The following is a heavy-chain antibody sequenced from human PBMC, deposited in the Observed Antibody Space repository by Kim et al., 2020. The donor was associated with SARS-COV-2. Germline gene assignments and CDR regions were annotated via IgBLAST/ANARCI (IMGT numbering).Heavy chain of an antibody. D-gene: IGHD5-12*01. J-gene: IGHJ4*02. V-gene: IGHV5-51*01. CDR3: ARILHIADF. CDR2: SDI. Sequence: SDIRYNPSFQGQVTNSADKSINTVYLQWNTLKASDTAMYYCARILHIADFWGQGTLVTVSS.